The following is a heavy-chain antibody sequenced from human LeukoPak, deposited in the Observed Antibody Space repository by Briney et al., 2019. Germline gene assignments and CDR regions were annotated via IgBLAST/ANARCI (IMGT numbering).Heavy chain of an antibody. Sequence: GASVRVSCKASVYTFTSYDINWVRQATGQGLERMGWMNPNSGNTGYAQKFQCRVTMTRNTSISTAYMELSSLRSEDTAVYYCARRRPIAAAGTGWFDPWGQGTLVTVSS. CDR3: ARRRPIAAAGTGWFDP. J-gene: IGHJ5*02. D-gene: IGHD6-13*01. V-gene: IGHV1-8*01. CDR1: VYTFTSYD. CDR2: MNPNSGNT.